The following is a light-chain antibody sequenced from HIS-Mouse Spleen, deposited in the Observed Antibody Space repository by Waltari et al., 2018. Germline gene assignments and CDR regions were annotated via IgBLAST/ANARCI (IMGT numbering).Light chain of an antibody. J-gene: IGLJ3*02. Sequence: SSELTQDPAVSVALGQTVRITCQGDSLRSYYASWYQQKPGQAPVLVIYGKNNRPSGIPDRFSGSSSGNTASLTITGAHAEDEADYYCNSRDSSGNRWVFGGGTKLTVL. CDR3: NSRDSSGNRWV. CDR1: SLRSYY. V-gene: IGLV3-19*01. CDR2: GKN.